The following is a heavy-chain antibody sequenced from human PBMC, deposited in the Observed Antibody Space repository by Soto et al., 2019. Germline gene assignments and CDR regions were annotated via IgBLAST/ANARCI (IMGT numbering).Heavy chain of an antibody. V-gene: IGHV4-59*08. Sequence: TSETLSLTCTVSGGSISGYYWSWIRQPPGKGLEWIASIYHGGTTFYNPSLKSRITISVDTSNNQFSLKLTSVTAADTAVYYCARVHVMVVAGSTLDYWGHGTLVTVSS. D-gene: IGHD6-19*01. CDR2: IYHGGTT. CDR1: GGSISGYY. CDR3: ARVHVMVVAGSTLDY. J-gene: IGHJ4*01.